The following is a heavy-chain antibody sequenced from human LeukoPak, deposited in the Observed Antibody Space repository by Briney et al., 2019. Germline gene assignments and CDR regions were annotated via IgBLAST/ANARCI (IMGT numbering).Heavy chain of an antibody. V-gene: IGHV3-48*03. CDR2: ISSSGSTT. CDR3: ARDDYDSSGYYFD. CDR1: GFTFSSYE. D-gene: IGHD3-22*01. Sequence: GGSLRLSCAASGFTFSSYEMNWVRQAPGKGLEWGSYISSSGSTTHYADSVKGRFTISRDNAKKSLYLQMNSLRAEDTAVYYCARDDYDSSGYYFDWGQGALVTVSS. J-gene: IGHJ4*02.